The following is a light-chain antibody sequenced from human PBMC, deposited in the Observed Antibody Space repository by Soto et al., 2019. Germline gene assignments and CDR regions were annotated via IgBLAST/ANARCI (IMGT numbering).Light chain of an antibody. CDR1: QSINSY. V-gene: IGKV1-39*01. J-gene: IGKJ1*01. Sequence: DIQMTQSPSSLSASVGDRVTITCRPSQSINSYLSWYQQKPGKAPKLLIYAASTLQSGVPSRFSGSGSGTDFTLTISGLQPADFATYYCQQTYSTPWTFAHGTKVDI. CDR3: QQTYSTPWT. CDR2: AAS.